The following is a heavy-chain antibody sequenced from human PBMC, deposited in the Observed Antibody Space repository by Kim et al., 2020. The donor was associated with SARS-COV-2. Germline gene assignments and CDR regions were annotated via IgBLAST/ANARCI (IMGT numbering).Heavy chain of an antibody. CDR2: IKEDGGTR. CDR1: GFTFTDFW. J-gene: IGHJ2*01. CDR3: GRETIRPGAGGWDWYLDL. Sequence: GGSLRLSCAASGFTFTDFWMNWVRQVPGKGLEWVANIKEDGGTRYYVDSVKGRFTISRDNTQKSLYLQMNSLRDEDTAIYFCGRETIRPGAGGWDWYLDLWGRGTLVTVSS. V-gene: IGHV3-7*05. D-gene: IGHD1-26*01.